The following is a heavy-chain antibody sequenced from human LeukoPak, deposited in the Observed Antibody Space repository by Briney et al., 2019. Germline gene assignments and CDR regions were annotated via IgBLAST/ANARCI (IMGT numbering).Heavy chain of an antibody. CDR1: GYSFTSYW. CDR2: IYPGDSDT. Sequence: GESLKISCKGSGYSFTSYWIGWVRQMPGKGLEWMGIIYPGDSDTRYSPSFQGLVTISADKSISTAYLQWSSLKASDTAMYYCASIAVAGSYYYGMDVWGQGTTVTVSS. V-gene: IGHV5-51*01. D-gene: IGHD6-19*01. CDR3: ASIAVAGSYYYGMDV. J-gene: IGHJ6*02.